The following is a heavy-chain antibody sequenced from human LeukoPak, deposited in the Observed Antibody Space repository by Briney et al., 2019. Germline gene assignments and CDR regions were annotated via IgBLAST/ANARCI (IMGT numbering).Heavy chain of an antibody. CDR3: ATTLRGGKFDY. V-gene: IGHV3-53*04. D-gene: IGHD4-23*01. CDR1: GFTFSSYS. Sequence: PGGSLRLSCAVSGFTFSSYSMTWVRQAPGKGLEWVSVIYRGGSTYYADSVKGRFTISRHNSRDTMYLQMNSLRTDDTAVYYCATTLRGGKFDYWGQGTLVTVSS. J-gene: IGHJ4*02. CDR2: IYRGGST.